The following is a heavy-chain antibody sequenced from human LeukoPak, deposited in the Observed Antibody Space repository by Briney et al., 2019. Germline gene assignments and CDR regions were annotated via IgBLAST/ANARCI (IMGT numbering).Heavy chain of an antibody. CDR3: AIDFYGPGSAYDY. CDR2: MNPNSGNT. CDR1: GYTFTSYD. Sequence: GASVKVSCKTSGYTFTSYDINWVRQATGQGLEWMGWMNPNSGNTGYAQKFQGRVTMTRNTSISTAYMELSSLRSEDTAVYYCAIDFYGPGSAYDYWGQGTLVTVSS. J-gene: IGHJ4*02. V-gene: IGHV1-8*01. D-gene: IGHD3-10*01.